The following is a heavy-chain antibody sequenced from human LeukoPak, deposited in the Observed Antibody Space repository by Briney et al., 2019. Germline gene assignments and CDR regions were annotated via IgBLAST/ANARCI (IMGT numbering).Heavy chain of an antibody. V-gene: IGHV3-11*01. CDR2: ISSSGSTI. J-gene: IGHJ3*02. CDR1: GFTFSDYY. CDR3: ARVITMLRAPNASDI. Sequence: GGSLRLSCAASGFTFSDYYMSWIRQAPGKGLEWVSYISSSGSTIYYADSVKGRFTISRDNAKNSLYLQMNSLRAEDTAVYYCARVITMLRAPNASDIWGQGTMVTVSS. D-gene: IGHD3-10*01.